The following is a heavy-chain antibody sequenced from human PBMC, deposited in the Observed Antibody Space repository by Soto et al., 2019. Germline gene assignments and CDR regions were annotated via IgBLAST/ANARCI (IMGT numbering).Heavy chain of an antibody. V-gene: IGHV3-33*01. J-gene: IGHJ4*02. Sequence: QVQLVESGGGVVQPGRSLRLSCAASGFTFSSYGMHWVRQAPGKGLEWVAVIWYDGSNKYYADSVKGRFTISRDNSKNTLYLQMNSPRAEDTAVYYCARDRGRFGELLVYWGQGTLVTVSS. CDR1: GFTFSSYG. CDR3: ARDRGRFGELLVY. D-gene: IGHD3-10*01. CDR2: IWYDGSNK.